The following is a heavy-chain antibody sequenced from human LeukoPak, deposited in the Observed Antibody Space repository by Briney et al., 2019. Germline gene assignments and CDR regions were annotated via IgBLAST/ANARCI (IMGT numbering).Heavy chain of an antibody. CDR1: GGSISSYY. D-gene: IGHD3-10*01. V-gene: IGHV4-59*01. CDR2: IYYSGGT. CDR3: ARVVPAGGYYFDY. J-gene: IGHJ4*02. Sequence: SETLSLTCTVSGGSISSYYWSWIRQPPGKGLEWIGHIYYSGGTNYNPSLKSRVTISVDTSKNQFSLKLSSVTAADTAVYYCARVVPAGGYYFDYWGQGTLVTVSS.